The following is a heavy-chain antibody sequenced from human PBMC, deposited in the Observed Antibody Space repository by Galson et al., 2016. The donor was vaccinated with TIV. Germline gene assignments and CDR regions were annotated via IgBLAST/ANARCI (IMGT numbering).Heavy chain of an antibody. J-gene: IGHJ5*02. CDR1: GYGFSHYW. Sequence: QSGAEVKKPGESLRISCQASGYGFSHYWVAWVRQLPGKGLEWMGIIYPGDSTVRYSPSFQGQVTISVDKSLSSAYLQWSSLKTSDTATYFCARQEGYDDRSGYYPDIRWFDHWGQGTLVTVSS. CDR3: ARQEGYDDRSGYYPDIRWFDH. CDR2: IYPGDSTV. V-gene: IGHV5-51*01. D-gene: IGHD3-22*01.